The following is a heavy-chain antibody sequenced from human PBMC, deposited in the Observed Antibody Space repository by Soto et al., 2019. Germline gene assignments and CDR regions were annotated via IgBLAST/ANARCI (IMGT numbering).Heavy chain of an antibody. CDR2: ISGSGGST. D-gene: IGHD2-2*01. CDR1: GFTFSSYA. Sequence: GGSLRLSCAASGFTFSSYAMSWVRQAPGKGLEWVSAISGSGGSTYYADSVKGRFTISRDNSKNTLYLQMNSLRAEDTAVYYCAKALGYCSSTSCYPHYYYYDMDVWGQGTTVTVSS. CDR3: AKALGYCSSTSCYPHYYYYDMDV. V-gene: IGHV3-23*01. J-gene: IGHJ6*02.